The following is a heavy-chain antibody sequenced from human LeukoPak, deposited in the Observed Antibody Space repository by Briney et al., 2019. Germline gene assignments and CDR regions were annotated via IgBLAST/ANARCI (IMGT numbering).Heavy chain of an antibody. D-gene: IGHD2-8*02. J-gene: IGHJ4*02. Sequence: AASVKVSCKASGYTFTTYDINWVRQATGQGLEWMGWMNPNSANTGYAQKFQGRVTITRNTSISTAYMELNSLRSDVTAVYYCARARLVRGPVTPLCYFDYWGQGVLVTVSS. CDR1: GYTFTTYD. CDR2: MNPNSANT. CDR3: ARARLVRGPVTPLCYFDY. V-gene: IGHV1-8*01.